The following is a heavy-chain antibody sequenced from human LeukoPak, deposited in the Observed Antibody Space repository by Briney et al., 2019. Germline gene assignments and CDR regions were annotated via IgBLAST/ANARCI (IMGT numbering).Heavy chain of an antibody. CDR1: GFTFDDYA. CDR2: ISWNSGSI. V-gene: IGHV3-9*01. Sequence: QPGGSLRLSCAASGFTFDDYAMHWVRQAPGKGLEWVSGISWNSGSIGYADSVKGRFTISRDNAKNSLYLQMNSLRAEDTALYYCAKDIVPYHYDSSGDDAFDIWGQGTMVTVSS. CDR3: AKDIVPYHYDSSGDDAFDI. J-gene: IGHJ3*02. D-gene: IGHD3-22*01.